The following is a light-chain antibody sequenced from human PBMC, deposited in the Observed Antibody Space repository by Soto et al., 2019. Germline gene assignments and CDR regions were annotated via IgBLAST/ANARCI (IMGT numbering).Light chain of an antibody. CDR3: QQYDRSLT. CDR1: QSLSNTY. V-gene: IGKV3-20*01. CDR2: DVS. Sequence: EIVLTQSAGTLSLSPGERATLACRASQSLSNTYLAWYQQKPGQAPRLLIYDVSSRATGTPDRFSGGGSGTDFTLTISRLEPEDFAVYYCQQYDRSLTFGGGTKVEIK. J-gene: IGKJ4*01.